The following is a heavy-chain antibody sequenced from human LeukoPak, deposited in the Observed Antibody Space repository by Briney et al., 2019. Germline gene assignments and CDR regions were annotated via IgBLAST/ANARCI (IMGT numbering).Heavy chain of an antibody. J-gene: IGHJ5*01. V-gene: IGHV3-74*01. Sequence: GGSLRFSCEASGFTFSSYWMHWVRQIPGKGLMWVSRIESNGLTLYADSVRDRFTISRDNGKNTVYLQMNSLRADDTAIYYCARAATYFYGSVTYDWFESWGQGTLVTVSS. CDR1: GFTFSSYW. CDR2: IESNGLT. CDR3: ARAATYFYGSVTYDWFES. D-gene: IGHD3-10*01.